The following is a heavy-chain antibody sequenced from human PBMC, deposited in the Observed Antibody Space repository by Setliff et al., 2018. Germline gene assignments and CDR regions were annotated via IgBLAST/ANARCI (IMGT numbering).Heavy chain of an antibody. CDR1: GYTFTGYY. Sequence: ASVKVSCKASGYTFTGYYIHWVRQAPGQGLEWMGCLNPNSGGTNSTRKFEGCVTMTRDTSISAAYMELSSLKSNDTAVYYCARGKYDIWTGEYYFDFWGQGTLVTVSS. J-gene: IGHJ4*02. CDR3: ARGKYDIWTGEYYFDF. CDR2: LNPNSGGT. V-gene: IGHV1-2*04. D-gene: IGHD3-9*01.